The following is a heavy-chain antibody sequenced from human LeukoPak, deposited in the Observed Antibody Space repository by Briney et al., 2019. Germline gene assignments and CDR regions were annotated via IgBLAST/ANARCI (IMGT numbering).Heavy chain of an antibody. D-gene: IGHD3-22*01. CDR3: ARESPPQYSYDSNSYLGPMDAFDI. J-gene: IGHJ3*02. Sequence: GGSLRLSCAASGFTFSSYNMNWVRQAPGKGLEWVSFISSSSSYIYYADSVKGRFTISRDNAKNSLYLQMNSLRAEDTAVYYCARESPPQYSYDSNSYLGPMDAFDIWGQGTMVTVSS. CDR2: ISSSSSYI. V-gene: IGHV3-21*01. CDR1: GFTFSSYN.